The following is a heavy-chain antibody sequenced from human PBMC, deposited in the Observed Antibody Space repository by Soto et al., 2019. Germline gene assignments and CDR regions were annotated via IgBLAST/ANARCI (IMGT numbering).Heavy chain of an antibody. D-gene: IGHD3-16*01. CDR1: GFTFSSYA. CDR3: AKGCFIPRPKAHCSTGIDV. V-gene: IGHV3-23*01. CDR2: IGGSGIST. J-gene: IGHJ6*02. Sequence: GGSLRLSCAASGFTFSSYALSWVRQAPGKGLEWVSAIGGSGISTYYADSVKGRFTISRDNSKNTLYLQVNSLRAEDTAVYYCAKGCFIPRPKAHCSTGIDVWGHGTTVTV.